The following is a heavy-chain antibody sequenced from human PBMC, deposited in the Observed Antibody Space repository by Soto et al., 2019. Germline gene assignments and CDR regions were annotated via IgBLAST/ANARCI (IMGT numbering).Heavy chain of an antibody. CDR3: ARDHRRGSGWSNWFDP. V-gene: IGHV1-69*13. CDR2: IIPIFGTA. D-gene: IGHD6-19*01. J-gene: IGHJ5*02. Sequence: SVKASCKASGGTFSSYAISWVRQAPGQGLEWMGGIIPIFGTANYAQKFQGRVTITADESTSTAYMELSSLRSEDTAVYYCARDHRRGSGWSNWFDPWGQGTLVTVSS. CDR1: GGTFSSYA.